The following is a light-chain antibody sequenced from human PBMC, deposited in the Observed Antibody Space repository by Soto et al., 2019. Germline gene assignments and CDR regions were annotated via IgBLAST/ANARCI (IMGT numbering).Light chain of an antibody. CDR3: FSYTSSGTYV. CDR1: SSNIGAGYD. V-gene: IGLV1-40*01. CDR2: GNS. Sequence: QSVLTQPPSVSGAPGQRVTFSCTGSSSNIGAGYDVHWYQQLPRTAPKLLIFGNSNRPSGVPDRFSGSTSGTSASLAITGLQAEDEADYYCFSYTSSGTYVFGTGTKLTVL. J-gene: IGLJ1*01.